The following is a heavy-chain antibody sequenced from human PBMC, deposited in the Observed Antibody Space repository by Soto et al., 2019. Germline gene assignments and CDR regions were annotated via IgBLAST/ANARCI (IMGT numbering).Heavy chain of an antibody. Sequence: GGYPKIACAVSGDTLTDVWMNWVRQAPGKGPEWVGRIKSKTDGGTTDYAAPVKGRFTISRDDSQNMLYLQMNSLKSEDTAVYYCSHGYYQYFNSWGQGTLVTVSS. V-gene: IGHV3-15*07. CDR2: IKSKTDGGTT. D-gene: IGHD5-18*01. CDR3: SHGYYQYFNS. J-gene: IGHJ4*02. CDR1: GDTLTDVW.